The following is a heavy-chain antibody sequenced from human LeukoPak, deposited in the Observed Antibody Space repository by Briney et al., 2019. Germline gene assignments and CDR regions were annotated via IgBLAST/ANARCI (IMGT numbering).Heavy chain of an antibody. V-gene: IGHV4-34*01. D-gene: IGHD3-3*01. CDR1: GGSFSGYY. J-gene: IGHJ5*02. Sequence: PSETLSLTCAVYGGSFSGYYWSWIRQPPGKGLEWIGEINHSGSTNYNPSLKSRVTISVDTSKDQFSLKLSSVTAADTAVYYCARDRGYDFWSGYYGWFDPWGQGTLVTVSS. CDR2: INHSGST. CDR3: ARDRGYDFWSGYYGWFDP.